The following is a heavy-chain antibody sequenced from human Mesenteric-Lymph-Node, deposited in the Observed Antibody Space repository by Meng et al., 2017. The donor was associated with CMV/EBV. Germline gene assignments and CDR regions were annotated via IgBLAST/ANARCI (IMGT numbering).Heavy chain of an antibody. CDR2: MSPNSGNT. J-gene: IGHJ4*02. V-gene: IGHV1-8*01. D-gene: IGHD1-26*01. Sequence: ASVKVSCKASGYTFSSYDINWVRQAAGQGLEWMGWMSPNSGNTGYAQKFQGRVIMTRDTSTSTAYMELRSLRSDDTAIYYCARDMVGSTSPFDYWGQGTLVTVSS. CDR3: ARDMVGSTSPFDY. CDR1: GYTFSSYD.